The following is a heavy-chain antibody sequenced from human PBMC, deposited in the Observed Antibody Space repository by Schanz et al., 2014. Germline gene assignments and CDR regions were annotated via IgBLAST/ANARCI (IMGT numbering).Heavy chain of an antibody. D-gene: IGHD6-19*01. V-gene: IGHV3-30-3*01. CDR1: GFTFSSYA. Sequence: VQLLESGGGLVQPGGSLRLSCAASGFTFSSYAMHWVRQAPGKGLEWVALISNDGSIKYYADSVEGRFTISRDNSKNTLYLQMNSLRAEDTAIYYCAKLSSSGRLAGYFDYWGQGALVTVSS. CDR2: ISNDGSIK. J-gene: IGHJ4*02. CDR3: AKLSSSGRLAGYFDY.